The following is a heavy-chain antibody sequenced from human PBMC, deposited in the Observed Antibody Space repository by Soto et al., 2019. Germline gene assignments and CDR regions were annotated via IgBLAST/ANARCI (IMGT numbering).Heavy chain of an antibody. D-gene: IGHD6-19*01. CDR1: GFTFSSYG. J-gene: IGHJ3*02. CDR3: AKVPFYSSGAGAFDI. Sequence: QVQLVESGGGVVQPGRSLRLSCAASGFTFSSYGMHWVRQAPGKGLEWVAVISYDGSNKYYADSVKGRFTISRDNSKNTLYLQMNSLRAEDTAVYYCAKVPFYSSGAGAFDIWGQGTMVTVSS. V-gene: IGHV3-30*18. CDR2: ISYDGSNK.